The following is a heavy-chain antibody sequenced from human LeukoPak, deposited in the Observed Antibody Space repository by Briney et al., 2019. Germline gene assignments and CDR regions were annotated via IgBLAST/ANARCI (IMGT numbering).Heavy chain of an antibody. Sequence: SGPTLVNPTETLTLTCTVSGFSLSNARMGVSWIRQPPGKALEWLAHIFSNDEKSYSTSLKSRLTISKDTSKSQEVLTMTNMDPVDTATYYCARSYGTAARFDPWGQGTLVTVSS. D-gene: IGHD6-6*01. CDR3: ARSYGTAARFDP. CDR1: GFSLSNARMG. CDR2: IFSNDEK. J-gene: IGHJ5*02. V-gene: IGHV2-26*01.